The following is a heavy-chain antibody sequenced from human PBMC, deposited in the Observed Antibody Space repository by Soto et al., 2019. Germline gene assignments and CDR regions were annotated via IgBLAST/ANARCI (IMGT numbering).Heavy chain of an antibody. D-gene: IGHD6-6*01. CDR3: ARRGIAARHVDY. Sequence: SETLSLTCTVSGGSISSSSYYWGWIRQPPGKGLEWIGSIYYSGSTYYNPSLKSRVTISVDTSKNQFSLKLSSVTAADTAVYYCARRGIAARHVDYWGQGTLVTVSS. V-gene: IGHV4-39*01. CDR2: IYYSGST. CDR1: GGSISSSSYY. J-gene: IGHJ4*02.